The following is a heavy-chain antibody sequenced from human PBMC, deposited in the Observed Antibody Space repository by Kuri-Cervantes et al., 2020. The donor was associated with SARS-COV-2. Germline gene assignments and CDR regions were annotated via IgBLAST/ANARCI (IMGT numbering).Heavy chain of an antibody. Sequence: GESLKISCAASGFTFSSSSINWVRQAPGKGLEWVASIDSSSYYIYHADSLKGRLTISRDNAKTSVYLEMNSLKVEDTAVYYCAREEGGELGEAFDYWGQGALVTVSS. J-gene: IGHJ4*02. CDR2: IDSSSYYI. V-gene: IGHV3-21*01. CDR1: GFTFSSSS. D-gene: IGHD7-27*01. CDR3: AREEGGELGEAFDY.